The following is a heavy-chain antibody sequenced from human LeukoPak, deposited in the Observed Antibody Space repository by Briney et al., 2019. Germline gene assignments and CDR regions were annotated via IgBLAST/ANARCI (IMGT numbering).Heavy chain of an antibody. CDR1: GFTFSNYW. V-gene: IGHV3-74*01. J-gene: IGHJ4*02. CDR3: VSGSLQSGYNFDY. Sequence: PGGSLRLSCAASGFTFSNYWMHWIRQVPGKGLVWVSHIKNDGSATNYADSVKGRFTISRDNAKNTLYLQMNSLRAEDTAVYYCVSGSLQSGYNFDYWGQGALVTVSS. D-gene: IGHD3-3*01. CDR2: IKNDGSAT.